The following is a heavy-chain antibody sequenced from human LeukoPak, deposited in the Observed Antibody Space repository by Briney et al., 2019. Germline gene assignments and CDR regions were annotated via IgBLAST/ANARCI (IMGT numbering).Heavy chain of an antibody. CDR1: GFTFSSYS. D-gene: IGHD1-26*01. CDR3: ARLNVGGSYGY. CDR2: ISSSSSTI. J-gene: IGHJ4*02. Sequence: GGSLRLACAASGFTFSSYSMNWVRQAPGKGLEWVSYISSSSSTIYYADSVKGRFTISRDNAKNSLYLQMNSLRAEDTAVYYCARLNVGGSYGYWGQGTLVTVSS. V-gene: IGHV3-48*04.